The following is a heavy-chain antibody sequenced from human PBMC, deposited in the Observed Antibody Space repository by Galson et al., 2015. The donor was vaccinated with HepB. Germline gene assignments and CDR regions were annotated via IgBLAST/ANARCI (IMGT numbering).Heavy chain of an antibody. V-gene: IGHV3-30*18. J-gene: IGHJ1*01. D-gene: IGHD4-17*01. CDR3: AKDPRTTVTTPRGYFHH. CDR1: GCTFSSYG. CDR2: VSYDGSNK. Sequence: SLRLSCAASGCTFSSYGMHWVRQAPGKGLEWVAVVSYDGSNKYYADSVKGRFTISRDNSKNTLYLQLNSLRAEDTAVYYCAKDPRTTVTTPRGYFHHWGQGTLVTVSS.